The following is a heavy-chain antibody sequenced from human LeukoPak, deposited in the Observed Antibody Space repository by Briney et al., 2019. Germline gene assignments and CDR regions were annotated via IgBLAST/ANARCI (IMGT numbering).Heavy chain of an antibody. Sequence: GGSLRLSCAASGFTFSSYAMHWVRQAPGKGLEWVAVISYDGSNKYYADSVKGRFTISRDNSKNTLYLRMNSLRAEDTAVYYCARDLREGGGATFPFDYWGQGTLVTVSS. CDR2: ISYDGSNK. J-gene: IGHJ4*02. D-gene: IGHD1-26*01. CDR1: GFTFSSYA. CDR3: ARDLREGGGATFPFDY. V-gene: IGHV3-30-3*01.